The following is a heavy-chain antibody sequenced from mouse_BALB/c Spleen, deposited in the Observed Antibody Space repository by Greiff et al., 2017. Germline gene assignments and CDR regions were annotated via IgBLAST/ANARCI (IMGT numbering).Heavy chain of an antibody. CDR3: ARGVYYGSSPYAMDY. V-gene: IGHV1-7*01. D-gene: IGHD1-1*01. CDR1: GYTFTSYW. J-gene: IGHJ4*01. CDR2: INPSTGYT. Sequence: QVQLQQSGAELAKPGASVKMSCKASGYTFTSYWMHWVKQRPGQGLEWIGYINPSTGYTEYNQKFKDKATLTADKSSSTAYMQLSSLTSEDSAVYYCARGVYYGSSPYAMDYWGQGTSVTVSS.